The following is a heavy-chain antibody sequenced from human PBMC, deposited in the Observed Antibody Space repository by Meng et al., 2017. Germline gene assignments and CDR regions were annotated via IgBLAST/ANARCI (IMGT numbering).Heavy chain of an antibody. CDR3: ARDCSGGSCYSIGV. CDR2: IYYSGST. CDR1: GGSVSSGSYY. V-gene: IGHV4-61*01. J-gene: IGHJ4*02. Sequence: QVKLPESGPGLVRPSGPLSLTCIVSGGSVSSGSYYWGWIRQPPGKGLEWIGYIYYSGSTNYNPSLKSRVTISVDTSKNQFSLKLSSVTAADTAVYYCARDCSGGSCYSIGVWGQGTLVTVSS. D-gene: IGHD2-15*01.